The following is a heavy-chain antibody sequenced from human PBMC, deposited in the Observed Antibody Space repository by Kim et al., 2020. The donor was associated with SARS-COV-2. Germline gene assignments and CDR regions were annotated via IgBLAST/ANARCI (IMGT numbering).Heavy chain of an antibody. Sequence: GGSLRLSCTASGFTFSSFGMHWVRQAPGKGLEWVSVITFDGSNKFYGDSVKGRFTISRDNSKNPIYLHMNSLRAEDTAVYYCAKELYTTTWYDFWGQGTLVTVSS. J-gene: IGHJ5*01. CDR3: AKELYTTTWYDF. D-gene: IGHD2-2*02. V-gene: IGHV3-30*18. CDR2: ITFDGSNK. CDR1: GFTFSSFG.